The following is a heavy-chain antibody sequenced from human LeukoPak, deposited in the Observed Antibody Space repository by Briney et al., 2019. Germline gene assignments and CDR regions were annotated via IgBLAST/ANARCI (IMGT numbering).Heavy chain of an antibody. CDR2: INAGNGNT. CDR3: ARGPPGGSGIVLDP. Sequence: GASVKVSCKASGYTFTSYAMHWVRQAPGQRLEWMGWINAGNGNTKYSQKFQGRVTITRDTSASTAYMELSSLRSEDTAVYYCARGPPGGSGIVLDPWGQGSLVTVSS. D-gene: IGHD3-10*01. CDR1: GYTFTSYA. V-gene: IGHV1-3*01. J-gene: IGHJ5*02.